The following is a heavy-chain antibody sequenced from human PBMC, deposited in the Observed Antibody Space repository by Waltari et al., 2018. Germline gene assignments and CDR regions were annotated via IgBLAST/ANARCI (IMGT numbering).Heavy chain of an antibody. CDR1: GFTFDDYA. CDR3: AKGGGPLDY. J-gene: IGHJ4*02. CDR2: ISWDGGST. V-gene: IGHV3-43D*03. Sequence: EVQLVESGGVVVQPGGSLRLSCAASGFTFDDYAMHWVRQAPWKGLEWVSLISWDGGSTYYTDSVKGRFTISRDNSKNSLYLQMNSLRAEDTALYYCAKGGGPLDYWGQGTLVTVSS. D-gene: IGHD3-16*01.